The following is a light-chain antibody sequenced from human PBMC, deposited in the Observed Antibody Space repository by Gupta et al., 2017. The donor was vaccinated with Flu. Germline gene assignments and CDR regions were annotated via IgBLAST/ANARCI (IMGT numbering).Light chain of an antibody. CDR2: DNN. CDR3: ATLDSSLSAWV. V-gene: IGLV1-51*02. Sequence: QSVLTQPPSVSAAPGQKVTISCSGSSSNIGNNYVSWYQQVPGTAPNLLIYDNNKRPSGIPDRFSGSKSGTSATLAITGLQTGEEADYYCATLDSSLSAWVFGGGTTLTVL. J-gene: IGLJ3*02. CDR1: SSNIGNNY.